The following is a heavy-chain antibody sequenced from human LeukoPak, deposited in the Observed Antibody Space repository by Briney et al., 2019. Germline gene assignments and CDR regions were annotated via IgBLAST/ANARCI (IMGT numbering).Heavy chain of an antibody. CDR2: IYPDDSDA. V-gene: IGHV5-51*01. J-gene: IGHJ4*02. CDR3: ARGRRYYSDSSGYYPNFDH. Sequence: GESLKISCKGSGYGFATYWIGWVRQMPGKGLEWMGIIYPDDSDARYSPSFQGQVTISADKSISTAYLQWSSLKASDTAMYYCARGRRYYSDSSGYYPNFDHWGQGALVTVSS. D-gene: IGHD3-22*01. CDR1: GYGFATYW.